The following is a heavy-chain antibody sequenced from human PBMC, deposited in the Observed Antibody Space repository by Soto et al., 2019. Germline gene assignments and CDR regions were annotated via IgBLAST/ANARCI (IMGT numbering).Heavy chain of an antibody. CDR3: ASTPDYYGSGSYYNDLGYYYGMDV. D-gene: IGHD3-10*01. CDR2: IIPIFGTA. Sequence: ASVKVSCKASGGTFSSYAISWVRQAPGQGLEWMGGIIPIFGTANYAQKFQGRVTITADESTSTAYMELSSLRSEDTAVYYCASTPDYYGSGSYYNDLGYYYGMDVWGQGTTVTVSS. V-gene: IGHV1-69*13. J-gene: IGHJ6*02. CDR1: GGTFSSYA.